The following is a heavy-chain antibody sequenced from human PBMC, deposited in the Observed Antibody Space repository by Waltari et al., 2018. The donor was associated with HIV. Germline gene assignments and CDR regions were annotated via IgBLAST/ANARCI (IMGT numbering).Heavy chain of an antibody. CDR1: GYNFTGYY. V-gene: IGHV1-2*02. J-gene: IGHJ4*02. CDR3: ARDGVGDAAFDY. Sequence: QVQLLQSGPEVRKPGPSVKVSCRASGYNFTGYYMHWVRQAPGQGLEWMGWINPNSGNTHLAQKFKGKVTMTRVTSIRTAYLEMRRLKSDDTAIYYCARDGVGDAAFDYWGQGTLVTVS. D-gene: IGHD3-16*01. CDR2: INPNSGNT.